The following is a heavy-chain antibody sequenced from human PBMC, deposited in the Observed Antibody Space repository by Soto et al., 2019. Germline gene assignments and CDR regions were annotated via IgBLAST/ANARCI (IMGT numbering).Heavy chain of an antibody. CDR2: IISSGSTI. CDR3: ATSGGRGVDSSGGERIRGHHYHLAV. Sequence: GGSLRLSCAASGFTFSDYYMSWIRQAPGKGLEWVSYIISSGSTIYYADSVKGRFTISRDNAKNSLYLQMNSLRAEDTAVYYCATSGGRGVDSSGGERIRGHHYHLAVPAQRTTVIVSS. V-gene: IGHV3-11*01. J-gene: IGHJ6*03. D-gene: IGHD6-19*01. CDR1: GFTFSDYY.